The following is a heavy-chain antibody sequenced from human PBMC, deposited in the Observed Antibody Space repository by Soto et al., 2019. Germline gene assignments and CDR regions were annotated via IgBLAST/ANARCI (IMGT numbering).Heavy chain of an antibody. CDR2: INHSGST. D-gene: IGHD3-9*01. V-gene: IGHV4-34*01. Sequence: PSETLSLTCAVYGGSFSGYYWSWIRQPPGKGLEWIGEINHSGSTNYNPSLKSRVTISVDTSKNQFSLKLSSVTAADTAVYYCAREVAVTVFGLSDWLDVWGQGTTVTVSS. J-gene: IGHJ6*02. CDR1: GGSFSGYY. CDR3: AREVAVTVFGLSDWLDV.